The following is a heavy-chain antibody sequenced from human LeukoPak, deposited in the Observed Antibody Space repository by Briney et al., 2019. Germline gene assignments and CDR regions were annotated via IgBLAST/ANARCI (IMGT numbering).Heavy chain of an antibody. CDR1: GFTFSSYW. CDR2: ISYDGSNK. Sequence: GGSLRLSCAASGFTFSSYWMSWVRQAPGKGLEWVAVISYDGSNKYYADSVKGRFTISRDNSKNTLYLQMNSLRAEDTAVYYCARDWVFDYWGQGTLVTVSS. V-gene: IGHV3-30*03. J-gene: IGHJ4*02. D-gene: IGHD7-27*01. CDR3: ARDWVFDY.